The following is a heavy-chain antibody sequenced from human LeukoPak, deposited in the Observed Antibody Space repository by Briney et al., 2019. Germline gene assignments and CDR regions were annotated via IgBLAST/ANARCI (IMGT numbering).Heavy chain of an antibody. CDR1: GYTFTGYY. D-gene: IGHD3-3*01. CDR3: ARAYLYYDFWSGYQTTYGMDV. J-gene: IGHJ6*02. V-gene: IGHV1-2*02. CDR2: INPNSGGT. Sequence: ASVKVSCKASGYTFTGYYMHWVRQAPGQGLEWMGWINPNSGGTNYAQKFQGRVTMTRDTSISTAYMELSRLRSDDTAVHYCARAYLYYDFWSGYQTTYGMDVWGQGTTVTVSS.